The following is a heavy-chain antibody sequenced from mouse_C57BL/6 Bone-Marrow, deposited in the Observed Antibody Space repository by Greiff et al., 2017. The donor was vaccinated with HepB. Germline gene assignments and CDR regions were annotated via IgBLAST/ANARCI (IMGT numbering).Heavy chain of an antibody. CDR1: GYTFTSYW. Sequence: QVQLQQPGAELVKPGASVKMSCKASGYTFTSYWITWVKQRPGQGLEWIGDIYPGSGSTNYNEKFKSKATLTVDTSSSTAYMQLSSLTSEDSAVYYCARGSSNYDWFAYWGQGTLVTVSA. D-gene: IGHD2-5*01. CDR3: ARGSSNYDWFAY. J-gene: IGHJ3*01. V-gene: IGHV1-55*01. CDR2: IYPGSGST.